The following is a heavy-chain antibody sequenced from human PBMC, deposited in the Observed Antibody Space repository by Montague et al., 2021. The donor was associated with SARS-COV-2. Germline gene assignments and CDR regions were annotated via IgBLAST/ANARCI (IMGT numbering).Heavy chain of an antibody. CDR2: VYYNGDT. J-gene: IGHJ3*01. Sequence: SETLSLTCTVSGGSTASHSCNWIRQSPGKRQDWIGYVYYNGDTKYNPSLQRRVTIAIDTSENQFSLRLNSVTAADTAVYFCASGWAFDSWGQGRLVTVSS. CDR1: GGSTASHS. CDR3: ASGWAFDS. D-gene: IGHD6-19*01. V-gene: IGHV4-59*08.